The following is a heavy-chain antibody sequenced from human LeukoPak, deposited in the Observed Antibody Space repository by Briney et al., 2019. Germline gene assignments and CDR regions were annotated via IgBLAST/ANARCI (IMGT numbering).Heavy chain of an antibody. V-gene: IGHV1-69*13. CDR2: IIPIFGTA. CDR3: ARGYGSGSYYYFDY. J-gene: IGHJ4*02. D-gene: IGHD3-10*01. Sequence: GASVKVSCKASGFIFTSYYMHWVRQAPGQGLEWMGGIIPIFGTANYAQKFQGRVTITADESTSTAYMELSSLRSEDTAVYYCARGYGSGSYYYFDYWGQGTLVTVSS. CDR1: GFIFTSYY.